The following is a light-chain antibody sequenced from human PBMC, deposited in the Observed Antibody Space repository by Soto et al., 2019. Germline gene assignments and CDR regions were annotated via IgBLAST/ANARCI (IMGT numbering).Light chain of an antibody. Sequence: IQMTQSPSSLSASVGDRVTITCRASQSISSYLNWYQQKPGKAPKLLIYAASSLQSGVPSRFSGSGSGTDFTLTISSLQPEDIATYYCQQYDNLPITFGQGTRLEI. J-gene: IGKJ5*01. CDR1: QSISSY. V-gene: IGKV1-39*01. CDR2: AAS. CDR3: QQYDNLPIT.